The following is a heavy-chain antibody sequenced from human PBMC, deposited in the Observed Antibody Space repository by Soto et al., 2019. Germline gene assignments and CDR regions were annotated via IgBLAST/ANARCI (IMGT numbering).Heavy chain of an antibody. V-gene: IGHV3-53*01. Sequence: GGSLRLSCAASGFTVSSNYMSWVRQAPGKGLEWVSVIYSGGSTYYADSVKGRFTISRDNSKNTLYLQMNSLRAEDTAVYYCARAFGYPTYYYDSSGYYGAAFDIWGQGTMVTVSS. CDR2: IYSGGST. J-gene: IGHJ3*02. D-gene: IGHD3-22*01. CDR3: ARAFGYPTYYYDSSGYYGAAFDI. CDR1: GFTVSSNY.